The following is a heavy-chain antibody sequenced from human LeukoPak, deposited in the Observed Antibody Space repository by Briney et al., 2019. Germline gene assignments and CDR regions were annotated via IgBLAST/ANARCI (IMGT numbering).Heavy chain of an antibody. CDR1: GGSISSHY. D-gene: IGHD6-13*01. CDR3: VRSGGIPSLRIFDY. J-gene: IGHJ4*02. CDR2: IYYSGST. Sequence: SETLSLTCTVSGGSISSHYWSWIRQPPGKGLEWIGYIYYSGSTNYNPSLKSRVTISVDTSKNQFSLKLSSVTAADTAVYYCVRSGGIPSLRIFDYWGQGTLVTVSS. V-gene: IGHV4-59*11.